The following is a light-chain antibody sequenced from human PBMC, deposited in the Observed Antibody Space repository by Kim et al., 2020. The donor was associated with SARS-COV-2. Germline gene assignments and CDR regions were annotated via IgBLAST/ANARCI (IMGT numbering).Light chain of an antibody. CDR3: QQSYSTLRWY. CDR1: QSISTY. Sequence: DIQITQSPSSLSASAGDRVTNTCRASQSISTYLNWYQQKPGIAPKLLIYGASSLERGVPPRFSGNGSGTDFTLAISSLQPEDFATYDCQQSYSTLRWYFVPGTKVDIK. V-gene: IGKV1-39*01. CDR2: GAS. J-gene: IGKJ3*01.